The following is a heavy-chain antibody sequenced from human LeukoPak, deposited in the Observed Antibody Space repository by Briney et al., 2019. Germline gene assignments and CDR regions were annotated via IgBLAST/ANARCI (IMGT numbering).Heavy chain of an antibody. CDR2: IKQDGSEK. CDR1: GFTFSSYW. J-gene: IGHJ4*02. Sequence: GGSLRLSCAASGFTFSSYWMSWVRQAPGKGLEWVANIKQDGSEKYYVDSVKGRSTISRDNAKNSLYLQMNSLRAEDTAVYYCARIGFSGYPQMYYFDYWGQGTLVTVSS. CDR3: ARIGFSGYPQMYYFDY. D-gene: IGHD3-22*01. V-gene: IGHV3-7*01.